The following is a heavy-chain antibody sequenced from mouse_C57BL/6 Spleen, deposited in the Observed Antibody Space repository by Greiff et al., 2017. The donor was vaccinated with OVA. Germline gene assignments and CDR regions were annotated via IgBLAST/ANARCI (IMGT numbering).Heavy chain of an antibody. CDR2: IHPNSGST. D-gene: IGHD2-2*01. J-gene: IGHJ1*03. CDR1: GYTFTSYW. CDR3: ARANGYYWYFDV. V-gene: IGHV1-64*01. Sequence: QVQLQQPGAELVKPGASVKLSCKASGYTFTSYWMHWVKQRPGQGLEWIGTIHPNSGSTNYNEKFKSKATLTVDKSSSTAYMPLSSLTSEDSAVYYCARANGYYWYFDVWGTGTTVTVSS.